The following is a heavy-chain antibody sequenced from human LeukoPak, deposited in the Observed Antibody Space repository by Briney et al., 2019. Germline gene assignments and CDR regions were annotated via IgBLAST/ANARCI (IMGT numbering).Heavy chain of an antibody. CDR3: ARLLRGAFDI. Sequence: GGSLRLSCAASGYTFSSYARSWVRQAPGKGLEWVSAISSSSSYIYYADSVKGRFTISRDNAKNSLYLQMNSLRAEDTAVYYCARLLRGAFDIWGQGTMVTVSS. CDR1: GYTFSSYA. J-gene: IGHJ3*02. D-gene: IGHD1-26*01. CDR2: ISSSSSYI. V-gene: IGHV3-21*01.